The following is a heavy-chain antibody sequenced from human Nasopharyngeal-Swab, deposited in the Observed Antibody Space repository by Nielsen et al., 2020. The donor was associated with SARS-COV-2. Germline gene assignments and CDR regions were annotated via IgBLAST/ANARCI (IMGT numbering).Heavy chain of an antibody. V-gene: IGHV4-39*01. CDR2: IYYSGST. D-gene: IGHD2-15*01. CDR1: GGSISSSSYY. CDR3: ARQSVRSIVVVVAVKGYYYMDV. Sequence: SETLSLTCTVSGGSISSSSYYWGWIRQPQGKGLEWIGSIYYSGSTYYNPSLKSRVTISVDTSKNQFSLKLSSVTAADTAVYYCARQSVRSIVVVVAVKGYYYMDVWGKGTTVTVSS. J-gene: IGHJ6*03.